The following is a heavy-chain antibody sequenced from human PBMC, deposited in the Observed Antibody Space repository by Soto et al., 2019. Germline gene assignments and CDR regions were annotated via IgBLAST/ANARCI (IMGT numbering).Heavy chain of an antibody. CDR2: ISAYNVNT. CDR3: ARDLYYDILTGYPGLDP. J-gene: IGHJ5*02. D-gene: IGHD3-9*01. Sequence: ASVTVSCQASGYTFTSFGISWVRQAPGQGLEWMGWISAYNVNTNYAQKLQGRVTMTTDTSTSTAYMELRSLRSDDTAVYYCARDLYYDILTGYPGLDPWGQGTLVTVSS. CDR1: GYTFTSFG. V-gene: IGHV1-18*01.